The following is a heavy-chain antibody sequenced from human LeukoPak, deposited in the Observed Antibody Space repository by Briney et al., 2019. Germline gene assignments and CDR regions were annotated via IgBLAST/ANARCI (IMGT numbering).Heavy chain of an antibody. Sequence: GGSLRLSCAASGFTFSSHAMHWIRQAPRKGLEYVSSITSNGGSTYYADSVRGRFTISRDNSRNTLYLQMGSLRTDDMAVYYCVRYSSGWYDYWGQGTLVTVSS. CDR2: ITSNGGST. D-gene: IGHD6-19*01. CDR1: GFTFSSHA. V-gene: IGHV3-64*02. CDR3: VRYSSGWYDY. J-gene: IGHJ4*02.